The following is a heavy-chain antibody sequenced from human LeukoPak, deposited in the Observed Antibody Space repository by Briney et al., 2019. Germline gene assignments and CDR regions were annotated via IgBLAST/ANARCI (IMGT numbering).Heavy chain of an antibody. D-gene: IGHD3-3*01. CDR3: ARGAYDFWSGYFVYYYYGMDV. J-gene: IGHJ6*02. Sequence: GASVKVSCKASGGTFSSYAISWVRQAPGQGLEWMGWINPNSGGTNYAQKFQGWVTMTRDTSISTAYMELGRLRSDDTAVYYCARGAYDFWSGYFVYYYYGMDVWGQGTTVTVSS. CDR2: INPNSGGT. V-gene: IGHV1-2*04. CDR1: GGTFSSYA.